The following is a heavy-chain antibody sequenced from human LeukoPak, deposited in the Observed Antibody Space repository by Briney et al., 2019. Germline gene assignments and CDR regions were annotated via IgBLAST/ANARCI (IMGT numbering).Heavy chain of an antibody. J-gene: IGHJ4*02. Sequence: GGSLRLSCAASGFTFSDYYMSWIRQAPGKGLEWVSYISSSGSTIYYADSVKGRFTTSRDNAKNSLYLQMNSLRAEDTAVYYCARDRSDSGSPSTPDYWGQGTLVTVSS. V-gene: IGHV3-11*01. CDR1: GFTFSDYY. CDR2: ISSSGSTI. CDR3: ARDRSDSGSPSTPDY. D-gene: IGHD1-26*01.